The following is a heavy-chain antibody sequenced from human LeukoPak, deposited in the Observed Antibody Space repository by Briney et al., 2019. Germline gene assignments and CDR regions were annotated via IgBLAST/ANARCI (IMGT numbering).Heavy chain of an antibody. V-gene: IGHV4-4*07. CDR1: GGSISSYY. Sequence: SETLSLTCTVSGGSISSYYWSWIRQPAGKGLEWIGRIYTSGSTNYNPPLKSRVNMSVDTSKNQFSLKLSSVTAADTAVYYCARGHTVQGPDYFDYWGQGTMVTVSS. CDR3: ARGHTVQGPDYFDY. J-gene: IGHJ4*02. D-gene: IGHD4-11*01. CDR2: IYTSGST.